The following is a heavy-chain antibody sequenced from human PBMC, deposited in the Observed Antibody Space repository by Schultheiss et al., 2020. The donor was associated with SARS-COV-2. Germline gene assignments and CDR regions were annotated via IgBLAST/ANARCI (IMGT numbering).Heavy chain of an antibody. CDR3: ARGSDALMVRGAYYYYYGMDV. J-gene: IGHJ6*02. Sequence: GGSLRLSCAASGFTFSNYAIHWVRQAPGKGLEWVAVIWYDGSNKYYADSVKGRFTISRDNSKNTLYLQMNSLRAEDTAVYYCARGSDALMVRGAYYYYYGMDVWGQGTTVTVSS. V-gene: IGHV3-33*01. CDR2: IWYDGSNK. CDR1: GFTFSNYA. D-gene: IGHD3-10*01.